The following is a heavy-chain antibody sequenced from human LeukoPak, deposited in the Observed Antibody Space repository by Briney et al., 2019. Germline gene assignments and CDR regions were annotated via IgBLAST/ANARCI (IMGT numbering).Heavy chain of an antibody. J-gene: IGHJ6*02. CDR1: GLTFSSHW. V-gene: IGHV3-74*01. CDR2: ITNDGSST. Sequence: GSLRLSCAASGLTFSSHWMHWVRQAPGKGLVWVSRITNDGSSTTYADSVKGRFTISRDNAKNSLYLQMNSLRAEDTALYHCARDPRFYYYDSSGYYHYYYYGMDVWGQGTTVTVSS. D-gene: IGHD3-22*01. CDR3: ARDPRFYYYDSSGYYHYYYYGMDV.